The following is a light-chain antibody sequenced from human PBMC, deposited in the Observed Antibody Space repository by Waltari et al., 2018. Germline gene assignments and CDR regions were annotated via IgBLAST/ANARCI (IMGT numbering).Light chain of an antibody. Sequence: QSVLTQPPSASGTPGQRVTISCSGSSSNIGSNSVNWYQHLPGTAPKLLIYSDNPRPSGSPDRFSGSKSGASASLAISGLQSEDEADYYCAAWDVSLNGLVFGGGTKLTVL. V-gene: IGLV1-44*01. CDR2: SDN. J-gene: IGLJ2*01. CDR1: SSNIGSNS. CDR3: AAWDVSLNGLV.